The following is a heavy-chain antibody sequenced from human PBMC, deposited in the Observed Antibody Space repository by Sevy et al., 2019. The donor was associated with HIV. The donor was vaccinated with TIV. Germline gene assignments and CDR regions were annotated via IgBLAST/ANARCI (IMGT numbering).Heavy chain of an antibody. CDR1: RYSFTSYW. V-gene: IGHV5-51*01. D-gene: IGHD2-8*01. CDR2: IYPGDSDT. CDR3: ARPTGLKVRVDFGTYDI. Sequence: GESLKISCKASRYSFTSYWIDWVRQMPGKGLEWMGTIYPGDSDTRYSPSVQGQVTISADKSITTAYLQWSSLKASDTGMYYCARPTGLKVRVDFGTYDIWGQGTMVTVSS. J-gene: IGHJ3*02.